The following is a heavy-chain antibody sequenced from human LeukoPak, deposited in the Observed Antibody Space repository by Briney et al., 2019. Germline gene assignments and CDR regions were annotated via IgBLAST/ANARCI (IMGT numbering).Heavy chain of an antibody. CDR1: GFTFSSYA. CDR3: AREGCDILRGGGLRGWFDP. V-gene: IGHV3-30-3*01. Sequence: GGSLRLSCAASGFTFSSYAMHWVRQAPGKGLEGVAVISYDGSNKYYADSVKGRFTISRDNSKNTLYLQMNSLRAEDTAVYYCAREGCDILRGGGLRGWFDPWGQGTLVTVSS. D-gene: IGHD3-9*01. CDR2: ISYDGSNK. J-gene: IGHJ5*02.